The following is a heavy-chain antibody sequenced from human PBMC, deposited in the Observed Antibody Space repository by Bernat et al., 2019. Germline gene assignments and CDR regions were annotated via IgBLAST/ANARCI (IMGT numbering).Heavy chain of an antibody. D-gene: IGHD4-17*01. J-gene: IGHJ4*02. V-gene: IGHV3-30-3*01. CDR2: ISYDGSNK. Sequence: QVQLVESGGGVVQPGRSLRLSCAASGFTFSSYAMHWVRQAPGKGLEWVAVISYDGSNKYYADSVKGRFTISRDNSKNTLYLQMNSLRAEDTAVYYCARGPCGDYGLYFDYWGQGTLVTVSS. CDR1: GFTFSSYA. CDR3: ARGPCGDYGLYFDY.